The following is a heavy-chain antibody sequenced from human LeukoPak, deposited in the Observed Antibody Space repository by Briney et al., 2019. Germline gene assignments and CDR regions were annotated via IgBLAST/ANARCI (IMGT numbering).Heavy chain of an antibody. Sequence: ASVKVSCKASGYTFTGYYMHWVRQAPGQGLEWMGWINPNSGGTNYAQKFQSRVTMTRDTSISTAYMELSRLRSDDTAVYYCARDLRNWSYYYYGMDVWGQGTTVTVSS. D-gene: IGHD1-1*01. V-gene: IGHV1-2*02. CDR3: ARDLRNWSYYYYGMDV. CDR2: INPNSGGT. J-gene: IGHJ6*02. CDR1: GYTFTGYY.